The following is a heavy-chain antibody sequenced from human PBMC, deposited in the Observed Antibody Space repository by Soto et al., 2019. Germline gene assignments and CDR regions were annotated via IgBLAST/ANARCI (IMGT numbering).Heavy chain of an antibody. CDR3: ARGHWRGLY. Sequence: SETLSLTCAVYGGSFSGYYWSWIRQPPGKGLEWIGEINHSGSTNYNPSLKSRVTISVDTSKNQFSLKLSFVTAADTAVYYCARGHWRGLYWGQGTLVTVSS. CDR2: INHSGST. CDR1: GGSFSGYY. J-gene: IGHJ4*02. V-gene: IGHV4-34*01. D-gene: IGHD1-1*01.